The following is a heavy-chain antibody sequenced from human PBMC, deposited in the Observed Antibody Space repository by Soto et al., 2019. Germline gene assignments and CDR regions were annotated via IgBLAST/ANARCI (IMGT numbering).Heavy chain of an antibody. V-gene: IGHV3-23*01. CDR2: ISYSGDST. CDR3: ASRRLDYCTGTGCYVFDY. J-gene: IGHJ4*02. CDR1: GFTFSTYA. D-gene: IGHD2-8*02. Sequence: EVQLLESGGALIQAGGSLRLSCVASGFTFSTYAMNWVRQPPGKGLEWVSTISYSGDSTYYADSVKGRFTISRDNSRKTLYLQMNSLRAEDSALYYCASRRLDYCTGTGCYVFDYWGQGTLVTVSS.